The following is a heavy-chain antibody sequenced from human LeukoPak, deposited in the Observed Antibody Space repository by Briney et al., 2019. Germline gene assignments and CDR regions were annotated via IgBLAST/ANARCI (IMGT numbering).Heavy chain of an antibody. V-gene: IGHV3-7*01. CDR3: ARDRTVTTFDS. CDR1: GFTFGSYW. J-gene: IGHJ4*02. D-gene: IGHD4-17*01. Sequence: GGSLRLSCAASGFTFGSYWMSWVRQAPGKGLEWVANIKQDGSQRYYVGSVKGRFTISRDKAKNSLYLQMISLRVEDTALYYCARDRTVTTFDSWGQGTLVTVSS. CDR2: IKQDGSQR.